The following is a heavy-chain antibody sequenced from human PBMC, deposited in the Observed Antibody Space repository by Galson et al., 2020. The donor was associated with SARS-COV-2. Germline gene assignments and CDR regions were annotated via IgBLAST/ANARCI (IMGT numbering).Heavy chain of an antibody. V-gene: IGHV1-69*13. CDR2: IIPIFGTA. J-gene: IGHJ6*02. Sequence: SVKVSCKASGGTFSSYAISRVRQAPGQRHEWMGGIIPIFGTANYAQKFQGRVTITADESTSTAYMELSSLRSEDTSVYYCARYDYGDYETPGGDYYYGMDVWGQGTTVTVSS. CDR3: ARYDYGDYETPGGDYYYGMDV. CDR1: GGTFSSYA. D-gene: IGHD4-17*01.